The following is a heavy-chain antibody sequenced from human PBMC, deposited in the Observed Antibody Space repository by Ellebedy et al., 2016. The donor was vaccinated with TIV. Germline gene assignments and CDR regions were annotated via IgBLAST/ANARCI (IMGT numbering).Heavy chain of an antibody. CDR3: AREPVLGTNWLDP. CDR2: IHTSTRKP. J-gene: IGHJ5*02. V-gene: IGHV7-4-1*02. Sequence: ASVKVSCKGSGYTFTYYALNWVRQAPGQGLEWVGWIHTSTRKPTYAQGFTGRFVFSLDPSVNTAYLEINSLKAEDTAVYYCAREPVLGTNWLDPWGQGTLVTVSS. CDR1: GYTFTYYA. D-gene: IGHD1-7*01.